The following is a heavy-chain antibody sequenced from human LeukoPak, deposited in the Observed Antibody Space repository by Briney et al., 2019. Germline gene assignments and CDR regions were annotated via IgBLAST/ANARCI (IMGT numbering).Heavy chain of an antibody. CDR1: GYSISSGYY. V-gene: IGHV4-38-2*02. Sequence: SETLSLTCTISGYSISSGYYWGWIRRPPGKGLEWIGSIYHSGSTYYNPSLKSRVTISVDTSKNQFSLKLSSVTAADTAVYYCASIRGYSYGYLGYYFDYWGQGTLVTVSS. CDR3: ASIRGYSYGYLGYYFDY. D-gene: IGHD5-18*01. CDR2: IYHSGST. J-gene: IGHJ4*02.